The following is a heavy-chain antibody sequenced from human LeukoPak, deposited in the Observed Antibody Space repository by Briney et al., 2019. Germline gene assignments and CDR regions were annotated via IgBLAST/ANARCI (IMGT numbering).Heavy chain of an antibody. Sequence: GGSLRLSCAASGFTVSSNYMSWVRQAPGKGLEWVSVIYSGGSTYYADSVMGRFTISRDNSKNTLYLQMNSLRAEDTAVYYCAGQWLVLDYYYGMDVWGQGTTVTVSS. D-gene: IGHD6-19*01. CDR3: AGQWLVLDYYYGMDV. CDR2: IYSGGST. CDR1: GFTVSSNY. J-gene: IGHJ6*02. V-gene: IGHV3-66*02.